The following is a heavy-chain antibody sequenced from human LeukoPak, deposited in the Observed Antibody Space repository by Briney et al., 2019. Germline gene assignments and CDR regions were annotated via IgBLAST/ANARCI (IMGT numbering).Heavy chain of an antibody. D-gene: IGHD3-22*01. CDR3: ARVSGYYYYIDY. J-gene: IGHJ4*02. CDR2: IYYSGST. CDR1: GGSISSGGYY. V-gene: IGHV4-31*03. Sequence: SETLSLTCTVSGGSISSGGYYWSWIRQHPGKGLEWIGYIYYSGSTYYNPSLKSRVTISVDTSKNQFSLKLSSVTAADTAVYYCARVSGYYYYIDYWGQGTLVTVSS.